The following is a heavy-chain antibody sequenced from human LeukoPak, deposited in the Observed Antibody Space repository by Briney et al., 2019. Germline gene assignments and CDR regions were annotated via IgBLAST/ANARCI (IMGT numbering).Heavy chain of an antibody. D-gene: IGHD6-19*01. Sequence: ASVKVSCKASGYTLTGYGINWVRQAPGQGLEWMGWISGYNGNTKHAQKVQGRVTMTTDTSTNTAHMELRSLRSDDTAVYYCARAGITSGWVQNMDYWGQGTLVTVPS. CDR1: GYTLTGYG. J-gene: IGHJ4*02. CDR3: ARAGITSGWVQNMDY. V-gene: IGHV1-18*01. CDR2: ISGYNGNT.